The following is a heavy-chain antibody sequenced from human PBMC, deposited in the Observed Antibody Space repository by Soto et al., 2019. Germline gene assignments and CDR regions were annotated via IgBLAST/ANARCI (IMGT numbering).Heavy chain of an antibody. CDR1: GGSISSSSYY. CDR3: ARGYYYDSSGYYPFDY. CDR2: IYYSGST. V-gene: IGHV4-39*01. J-gene: IGHJ4*02. D-gene: IGHD3-22*01. Sequence: QLQLQESGPGLVKPSETLSLTCTVSGGSISSSSYYWGWIRQPPGKGLEWIGSIYYSGSTYYNPSLKSRVTISVDTSKNQFSLKLSSVTAADTAVYYCARGYYYDSSGYYPFDYWGQGTLVTVSS.